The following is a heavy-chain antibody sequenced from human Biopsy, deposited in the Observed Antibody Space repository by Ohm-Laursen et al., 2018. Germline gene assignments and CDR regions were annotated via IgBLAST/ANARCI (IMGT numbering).Heavy chain of an antibody. J-gene: IGHJ1*01. CDR2: NIPILGTG. CDR1: GGTFSNYG. D-gene: IGHD3-9*01. CDR3: ATKLTGYFHH. Sequence: GSSVKVSCKAPGGTFSNYGVNWVRQAPGQGLEWLGGNIPILGTGNYAQKFQDRVTVAADTSTSTATMELRSLRSDDTGVYYCATKLTGYFHHWGQGTLVIASS. V-gene: IGHV1-69*06.